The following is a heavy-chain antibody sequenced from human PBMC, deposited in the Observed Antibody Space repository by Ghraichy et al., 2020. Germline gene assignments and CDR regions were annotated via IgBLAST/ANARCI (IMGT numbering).Heavy chain of an antibody. D-gene: IGHD3-22*01. CDR3: ARDTTPSYYDSSGPSYDY. J-gene: IGHJ4*02. V-gene: IGHV1-46*01. CDR1: GYTFTSYY. CDR2: INPSGGST. Sequence: ASVKVSCKASGYTFTSYYMHWVRQAPGQGLEWMGIINPSGGSTSYAQKFQGRVTMTRDTSTSTVYMDLSSLRSEDTAVYYCARDTTPSYYDSSGPSYDYWGQGTLVTVS.